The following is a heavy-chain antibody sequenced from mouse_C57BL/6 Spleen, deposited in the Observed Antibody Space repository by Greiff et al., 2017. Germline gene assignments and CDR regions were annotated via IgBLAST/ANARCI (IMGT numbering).Heavy chain of an antibody. D-gene: IGHD2-5*01. Sequence: QVHVKQPGAELVRPGSSVKLSCKASGYTFTSYWMHWVKQRPIQGLEWIGNIDPSDSETHYNQKFKDKATLTVDKSSSTAYMQLSSLTSEDSAVYYCARWDSNYGDYWGQGTTLTVSS. CDR3: ARWDSNYGDY. CDR1: GYTFTSYW. CDR2: IDPSDSET. J-gene: IGHJ2*01. V-gene: IGHV1-52*01.